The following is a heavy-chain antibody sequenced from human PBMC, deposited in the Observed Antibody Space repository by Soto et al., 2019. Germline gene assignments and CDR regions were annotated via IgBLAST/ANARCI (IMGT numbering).Heavy chain of an antibody. CDR2: IYYTGST. CDR3: AKYRRTEAEGFTLDY. J-gene: IGHJ4*02. CDR1: GDSINNYY. D-gene: IGHD6-13*01. Sequence: PSETLSLTCTVSGDSINNYYWSWIRQPPGKRLEWIGYIYYTGSTTYNPSLESRVPMSVDTSKNQFSLKLNSVNAADTAVYYCAKYRRTEAEGFTLDYWGRGTLVTVSS. V-gene: IGHV4-59*01.